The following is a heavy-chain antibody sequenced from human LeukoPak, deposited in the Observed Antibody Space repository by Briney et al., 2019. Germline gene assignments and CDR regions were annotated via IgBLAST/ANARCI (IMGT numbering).Heavy chain of an antibody. CDR1: GYNFINYA. Sequence: ASVKVSCKASGYNFINYALHWVRQAPGQGLEWMGGFDPEDGETIYAQKFQGRVTMTEDTSTDTAYMELSSLRSEDTAVYYCATVRRTPLYYGMDVWGQGTTVTVSS. V-gene: IGHV1-24*01. CDR2: FDPEDGET. J-gene: IGHJ6*02. CDR3: ATVRRTPLYYGMDV.